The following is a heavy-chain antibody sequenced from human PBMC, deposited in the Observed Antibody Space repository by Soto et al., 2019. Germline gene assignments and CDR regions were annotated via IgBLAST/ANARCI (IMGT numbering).Heavy chain of an antibody. CDR1: GCTFSSYA. V-gene: IGHV1-69*06. J-gene: IGHJ4*02. CDR3: AREFSYNEYDSSGYETYYFDY. Sequence: SVKVSCKASGCTFSSYAISWVRQAPGQGLEWMGGIIPIFGTANYAQKFQGRVTITADKSTSTAYMELSSLRSEDTAVYYCAREFSYNEYDSSGYETYYFDYWGQGTLVTVSS. CDR2: IIPIFGTA. D-gene: IGHD3-22*01.